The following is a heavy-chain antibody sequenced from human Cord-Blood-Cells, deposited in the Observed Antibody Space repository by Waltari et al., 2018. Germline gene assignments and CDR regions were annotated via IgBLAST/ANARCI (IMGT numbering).Heavy chain of an antibody. V-gene: IGHV6-1*01. CDR1: GDSVSSNSAA. CDR2: TYDRSKWYN. CDR3: ARGYDSSGYYYYYYYGMDV. D-gene: IGHD3-22*01. J-gene: IGHJ6*02. Sequence: QVQLQQSGPGLVKPSQTLSLTCAISGDSVSSNSAAWNWIRQSPSRGLEWLGRTYDRSKWYNEDAVAVKSRRTINPDTSKNQFALQLNSVTPEDTAVYYCARGYDSSGYYYYYYYGMDVWGQGTTVTVSS.